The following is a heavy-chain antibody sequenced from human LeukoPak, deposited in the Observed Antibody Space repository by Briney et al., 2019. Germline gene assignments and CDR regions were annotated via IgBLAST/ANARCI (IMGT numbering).Heavy chain of an antibody. Sequence: ASVKVSCKASGYTFTSYAMHWVRQAPGQRLEWMGWINAGNGSTKYSQKFQGRVTITRDTSASTAYMELSSLRSEDTAVYYCARGSYFDWFDYWGQGTLVTVSS. D-gene: IGHD3-9*01. CDR3: ARGSYFDWFDY. CDR1: GYTFTSYA. J-gene: IGHJ4*02. CDR2: INAGNGST. V-gene: IGHV1-3*01.